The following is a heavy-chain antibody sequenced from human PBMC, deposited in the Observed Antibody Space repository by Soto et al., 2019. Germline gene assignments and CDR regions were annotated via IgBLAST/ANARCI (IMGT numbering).Heavy chain of an antibody. V-gene: IGHV1-69*02. Sequence: QVQLVQSGAEVKKPGSSVKVSCKASGGTFSSYTISWVRQVPGQGLEWMGRIIPILGIANYAQKFQGRVTITADKSTSTAYMELSSLRSEDTAVYYCASAVESSPLDYWGQGTLVTVSS. D-gene: IGHD6-13*01. J-gene: IGHJ4*02. CDR3: ASAVESSPLDY. CDR1: GGTFSSYT. CDR2: IIPILGIA.